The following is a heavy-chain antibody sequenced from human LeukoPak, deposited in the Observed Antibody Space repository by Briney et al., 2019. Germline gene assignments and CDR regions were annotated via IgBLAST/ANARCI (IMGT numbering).Heavy chain of an antibody. CDR2: IYYTGST. Sequence: SETLSLTCTVSGGSISSYYWTWIRQPPGKGLEWIGYIYYTGSTNYNPSLKSRVTISVDTSKNQFSLNLSSVTAADTAVYYRARGEVVRGVYYYYGMDVWGQGTTVTVSS. CDR3: ARGEVVRGVYYYYGMDV. V-gene: IGHV4-59*01. D-gene: IGHD3-10*01. J-gene: IGHJ6*02. CDR1: GGSISSYY.